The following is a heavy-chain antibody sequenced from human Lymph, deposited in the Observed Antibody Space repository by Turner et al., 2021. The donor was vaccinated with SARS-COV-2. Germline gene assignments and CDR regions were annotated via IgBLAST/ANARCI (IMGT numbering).Heavy chain of an antibody. CDR3: AKVRSIFGVVIGGMDV. Sequence: QVQLVASGGGVVQTGRSLRLSCSASEFTFSSYGMHWGRQAPGKGLEWVAVISYDGSDKYYADSVKGRFTISRDNTKKTLYLQMNSLRAEDTAVYYCAKVRSIFGVVIGGMDVWGQGTTVTVSS. CDR2: ISYDGSDK. V-gene: IGHV3-30*18. D-gene: IGHD3-3*01. CDR1: EFTFSSYG. J-gene: IGHJ6*02.